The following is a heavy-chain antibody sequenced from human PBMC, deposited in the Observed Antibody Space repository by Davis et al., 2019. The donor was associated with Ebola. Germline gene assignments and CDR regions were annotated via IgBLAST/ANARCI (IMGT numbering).Heavy chain of an antibody. Sequence: GGSLRLSCAASGFTFSDYYMSWIRQAPGKGLEWVSYISSSSSYTNYADSVKGRFTISRDNAKNSLYLQMNSLRAEDTAVYYCARALYCSGGSCYSPYYYYGMDVWGQGTTVTVSS. CDR3: ARALYCSGGSCYSPYYYYGMDV. J-gene: IGHJ6*02. CDR2: ISSSSSYT. CDR1: GFTFSDYY. D-gene: IGHD2-15*01. V-gene: IGHV3-11*06.